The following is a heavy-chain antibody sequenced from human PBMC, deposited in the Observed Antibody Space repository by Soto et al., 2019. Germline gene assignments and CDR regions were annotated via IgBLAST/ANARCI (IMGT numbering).Heavy chain of an antibody. J-gene: IGHJ6*02. CDR2: ISSSNRTI. V-gene: IGHV3-48*02. D-gene: IGHD2-15*01. CDR1: GFTFSSYS. CDR3: ARGGWPLLKTGMDV. Sequence: QPGGSLRLSCAASGFTFSSYSMNWVRQAPGKGLEWVSYISSSNRTINYADSVKGRFIISRDNAKNSLYLQMHSLRDEDTAVYYFARGGWPLLKTGMDVWGQGTPVTVSS.